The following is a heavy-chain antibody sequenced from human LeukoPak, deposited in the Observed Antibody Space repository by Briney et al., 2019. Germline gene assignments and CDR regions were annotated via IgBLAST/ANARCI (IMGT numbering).Heavy chain of an antibody. CDR3: AKDPDPPATYYYDSSGYPGIYYFDY. CDR1: GFIFSSYW. Sequence: GGSLRLSCAASGFIFSSYWMHWVRHAPGKGLAWVSRINTDGSSTSYADSVKGRFTISRDNSKNTLYLQMNSLRAEDTAVYYCAKDPDPPATYYYDSSGYPGIYYFDYWGQGTLVTVSS. D-gene: IGHD3-22*01. J-gene: IGHJ4*02. V-gene: IGHV3-74*01. CDR2: INTDGSST.